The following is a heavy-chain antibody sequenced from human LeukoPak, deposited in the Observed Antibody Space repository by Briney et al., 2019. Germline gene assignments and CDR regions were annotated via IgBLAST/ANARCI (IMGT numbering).Heavy chain of an antibody. CDR2: IYYSGST. CDR1: GGSISSSY. D-gene: IGHD1-14*01. J-gene: IGHJ6*03. V-gene: IGHV4-59*01. CDR3: ASAIAEDFYYYYMDV. Sequence: KPSETLSLTCTVSGGSISSSYWTWIRQPPGKGLEWIGYIYYSGSTNYNPSLKSRVTISVDTSKNQFSLNLSSVTAADTAVYYCASAIAEDFYYYYMDVWGKGTTVTGSS.